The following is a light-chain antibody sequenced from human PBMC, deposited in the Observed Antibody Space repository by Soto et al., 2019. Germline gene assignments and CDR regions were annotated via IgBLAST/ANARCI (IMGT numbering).Light chain of an antibody. J-gene: IGKJ1*01. CDR1: QSIRSW. CDR2: KAS. CDR3: RQVYAFPPT. Sequence: DIQMTQSPSTLSASVGDRVTIPCRASQSIRSWLAWYHHKPGKAPRLLIYKASILRSGVPSRCSGSGSGTEFILTIINLQPEDFAADFCRQVYAFPPTFGQGTKVDIK. V-gene: IGKV1-5*03.